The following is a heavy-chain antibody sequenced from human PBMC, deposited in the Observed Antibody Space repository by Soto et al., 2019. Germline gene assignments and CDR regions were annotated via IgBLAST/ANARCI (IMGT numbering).Heavy chain of an antibody. Sequence: QVQLQESGPGLVKPSETLSLTCTVSGGSISSYYWSWIRQPPGKGLEWIGYIYYSGSTNYNPSPKRRVTISVDTSKNQFSLKLSSVTAADTAVYYCARHSSSWTGWFDPWGQGTLVTVSS. J-gene: IGHJ5*02. CDR2: IYYSGST. D-gene: IGHD6-13*01. CDR1: GGSISSYY. CDR3: ARHSSSWTGWFDP. V-gene: IGHV4-59*08.